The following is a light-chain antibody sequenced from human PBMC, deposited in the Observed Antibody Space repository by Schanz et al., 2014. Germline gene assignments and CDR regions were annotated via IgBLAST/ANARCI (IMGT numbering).Light chain of an antibody. CDR3: SSFGGSNNPPWV. CDR2: DVS. CDR1: SSDVGGYNY. V-gene: IGLV2-8*01. Sequence: QSALTQPASVSGSPGQSVTISCAGTSSDVGGYNYVSWYQHHPGKVPKLIIYDVSKRPSGVPDRFSGSKSGNTASLTVSGLQAEDEADYYCSSFGGSNNPPWVFGGGTKLTVL. J-gene: IGLJ3*02.